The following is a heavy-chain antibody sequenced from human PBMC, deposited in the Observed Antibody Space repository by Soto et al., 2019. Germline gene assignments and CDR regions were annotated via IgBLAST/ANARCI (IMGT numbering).Heavy chain of an antibody. CDR2: IIPIFGTA. Sequence: ASVKVSCKASGGTFSSYAISWVRQAPGQGLEWMGGIIPIFGTANYAQKFQGRVTITADESTSTAYMELSSLRSEDTAVYYCARGLRGIAAAGYDYWGQGTLVTVSS. D-gene: IGHD6-13*01. CDR1: GGTFSSYA. J-gene: IGHJ4*02. V-gene: IGHV1-69*13. CDR3: ARGLRGIAAAGYDY.